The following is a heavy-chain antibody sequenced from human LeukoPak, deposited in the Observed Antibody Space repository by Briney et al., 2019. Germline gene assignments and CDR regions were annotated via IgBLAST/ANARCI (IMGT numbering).Heavy chain of an antibody. CDR2: ISWNSGSI. V-gene: IGHV3-9*01. CDR3: ATVSYGGNSGDY. CDR1: GFTFDDYA. Sequence: GGSLRLSCAASGFTFDDYAMHWVRHAPGKGLEWVSGISWNSGSIGYADSMKGRFTISRDNAKNSLYLQMNSLRAEDTALYYCATVSYGGNSGDYWGQGTLVTVSS. J-gene: IGHJ4*02. D-gene: IGHD4-23*01.